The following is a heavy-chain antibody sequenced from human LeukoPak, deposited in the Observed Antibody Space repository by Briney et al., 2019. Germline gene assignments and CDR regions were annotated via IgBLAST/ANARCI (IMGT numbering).Heavy chain of an antibody. CDR1: GFTFSDAW. V-gene: IGHV3-15*01. Sequence: GGSLRLSCAASGFTFSDAWMTWVRQAPGKGLGWVGRIKSKTDGGTTDYAAPVKGRFTISRDDSRNTVYLQMNYLKTEDTAVYYCTTDRWSAYYGSFDYWGQGTLVTVSS. CDR2: IKSKTDGGTT. J-gene: IGHJ4*02. CDR3: TTDRWSAYYGSFDY. D-gene: IGHD3-3*01.